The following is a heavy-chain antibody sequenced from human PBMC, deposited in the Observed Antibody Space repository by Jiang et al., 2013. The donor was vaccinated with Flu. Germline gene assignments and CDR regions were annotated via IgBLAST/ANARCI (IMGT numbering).Heavy chain of an antibody. Sequence: SGAEVKKPGSSVKVSCKASGGTFSSYAISWVRQAPGQGLEWMGRIIPILGIANYAQKFQGRVTITADKSTSTAYMELSSLRSEDTAVYYCGRAIDVVVTAVDYWGQGTLVTVSS. J-gene: IGHJ4*02. CDR3: GRAIDVVVTAVDY. CDR1: GGTFSSYA. V-gene: IGHV1-69*04. CDR2: IIPILGIA. D-gene: IGHD2-21*02.